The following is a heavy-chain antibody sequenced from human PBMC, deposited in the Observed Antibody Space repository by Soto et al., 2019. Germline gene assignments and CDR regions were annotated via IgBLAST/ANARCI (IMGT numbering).Heavy chain of an antibody. CDR1: GYTFTDYG. V-gene: IGHV1-18*01. CDR3: ARERGGYKHCDY. CDR2: INTYKGNI. J-gene: IGHJ4*02. D-gene: IGHD1-26*01. Sequence: QVKLVQSGAEVKKPGASVRVSCKSSGYTFTDYGITWVRQAPGQGLEWMGWINTYKGNINYAQRLQGRVTMTTDTAKSTAYRELRSRTSDDTAVYYCARERGGYKHCDYWGQGALVTVSS.